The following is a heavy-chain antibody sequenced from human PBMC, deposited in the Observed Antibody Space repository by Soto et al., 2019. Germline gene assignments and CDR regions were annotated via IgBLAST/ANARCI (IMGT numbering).Heavy chain of an antibody. CDR3: ASMTPPAAGFGY. CDR2: ISSSSNYI. J-gene: IGHJ4*02. D-gene: IGHD6-13*01. CDR1: GFTFSSYS. V-gene: IGHV3-21*01. Sequence: GGSLRLSCAASGFTFSSYSMNWVRPAPGKGLEWVSSISSSSNYIHYADSVKGRFTISRDNAKNSLYLQMNSLRAEDTAVYYCASMTPPAAGFGYWGQGTLVTVSS.